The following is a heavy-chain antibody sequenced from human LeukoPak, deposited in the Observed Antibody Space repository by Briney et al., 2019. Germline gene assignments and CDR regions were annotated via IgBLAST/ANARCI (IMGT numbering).Heavy chain of an antibody. CDR3: AREWAHVFDI. V-gene: IGHV4-31*03. Sequence: SETLSLTCTVSGXSISSGGYHWSWIRQHPGKGLEWIGYIYDSGSIYYNPSLKSRVTISVDTSKNQLSLKLSSVTAADTAVYYCAREWAHVFDIWGQGTIVTVSS. D-gene: IGHD1-26*01. CDR2: IYDSGSI. J-gene: IGHJ3*02. CDR1: GXSISSGGYH.